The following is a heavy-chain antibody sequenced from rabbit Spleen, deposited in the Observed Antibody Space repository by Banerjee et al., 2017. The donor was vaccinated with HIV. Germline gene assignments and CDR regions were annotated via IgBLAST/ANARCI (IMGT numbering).Heavy chain of an antibody. V-gene: IGHV1S40*01. CDR2: IYGGSSGTT. J-gene: IGHJ4*01. CDR3: ARDLVAVIGWNFNL. Sequence: QSLEESGGDLVKPGASLTLTCTASGVSFSSSSYMCWVRQAPGKGLEWIACIYGGSSGTTYYASWAKGRFTISKGSSTTVTLQMTSLAAANTATYFCARDLVAVIGWNFNLWGQGTLVTVS. D-gene: IGHD1-1*01. CDR1: GVSFSSSSY.